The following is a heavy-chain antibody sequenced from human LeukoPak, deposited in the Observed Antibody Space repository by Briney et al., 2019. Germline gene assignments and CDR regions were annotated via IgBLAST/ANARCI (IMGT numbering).Heavy chain of an antibody. CDR2: INHSGST. D-gene: IGHD3-10*01. CDR1: GGSFGGYY. Sequence: SETLSLTCAVYGGSFGGYYWSWIRQPPGKGLEWIGEINHSGSTNYNPSLKSRVTISVDTSKNQFSLKLSSVTAADTAVYYCARDRGGSGIDYWGQGTLVTVSS. CDR3: ARDRGGSGIDY. V-gene: IGHV4-34*01. J-gene: IGHJ4*02.